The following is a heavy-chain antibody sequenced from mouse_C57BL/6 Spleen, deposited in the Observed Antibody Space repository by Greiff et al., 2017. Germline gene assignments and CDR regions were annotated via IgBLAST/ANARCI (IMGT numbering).Heavy chain of an antibody. CDR2: IYPGSGST. Sequence: VQLQESGAELVKPGASVKMSCKASGYTFTSYWITWVKQRPGQGLEWIGDIYPGSGSTNYNEKFQSKATLTVDTSSSTAYMQLSSLTSEDSAVNYCARCGIWDWYFDVWGTGTTVTVSS. D-gene: IGHD1-1*02. CDR1: GYTFTSYW. V-gene: IGHV1-55*01. CDR3: ARCGIWDWYFDV. J-gene: IGHJ1*03.